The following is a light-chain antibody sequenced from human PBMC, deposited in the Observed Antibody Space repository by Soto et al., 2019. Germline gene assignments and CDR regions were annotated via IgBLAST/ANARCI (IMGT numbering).Light chain of an antibody. CDR2: DAS. CDR1: QSVSSY. J-gene: IGKJ4*01. CDR3: QQRSNSPLT. Sequence: EIVLTQSPANLSLSPGERATLSCRASQSVSSYLAWYQQKPGQAPRLLIYDASNRATGIPARFSGSGSGTDFTLTISSLEPEDFAVYYCQQRSNSPLTFGGGTKVEIK. V-gene: IGKV3-11*01.